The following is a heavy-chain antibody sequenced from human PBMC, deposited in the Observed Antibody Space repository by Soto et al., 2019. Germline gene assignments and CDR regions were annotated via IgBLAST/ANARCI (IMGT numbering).Heavy chain of an antibody. V-gene: IGHV3-23*01. D-gene: IGHD3-22*01. Sequence: PGGSLRLSCAASGFTFSSYAMSWFRQAPGKGLEWVSAISGSGGSTYYADSVKGRFTISRDNSKNTLYLQMNSLRAEDTAVYYCAKVSGGTQPWAAWYYYDGKHAFDIWGQGTMVTVSS. CDR3: AKVSGGTQPWAAWYYYDGKHAFDI. CDR1: GFTFSSYA. CDR2: ISGSGGST. J-gene: IGHJ3*02.